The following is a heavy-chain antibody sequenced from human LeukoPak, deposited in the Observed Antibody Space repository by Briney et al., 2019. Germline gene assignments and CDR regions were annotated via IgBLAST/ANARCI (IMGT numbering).Heavy chain of an antibody. CDR1: GGSISSGSYY. Sequence: SETPSLTCTVSGGSISSGSYYWSWIRQPAGKGLEWIGRIYTSGSTNYNPSLKSRVTISVDTSKNQFSLKLSSVTAADTAVYYCARDTYYDFWSGPTEYYMDVWGKGTTVTVSS. CDR2: IYTSGST. D-gene: IGHD3-3*01. V-gene: IGHV4-61*02. CDR3: ARDTYYDFWSGPTEYYMDV. J-gene: IGHJ6*03.